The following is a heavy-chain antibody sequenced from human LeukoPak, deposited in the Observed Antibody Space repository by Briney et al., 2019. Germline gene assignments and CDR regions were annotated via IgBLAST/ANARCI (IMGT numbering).Heavy chain of an antibody. CDR2: ISGSGYYT. D-gene: IGHD2-2*01. Sequence: GGSLRLSCEASGFTFGSFAMSWVRQAPGKGLEWVSGISGSGYYTYYADSVKGRFTISRDNSKNTLYVEMNSLRAEDTALYFCAKDGSWGDYQFYFYMDVWGKGTTVTVSS. V-gene: IGHV3-23*01. CDR3: AKDGSWGDYQFYFYMDV. CDR1: GFTFGSFA. J-gene: IGHJ6*03.